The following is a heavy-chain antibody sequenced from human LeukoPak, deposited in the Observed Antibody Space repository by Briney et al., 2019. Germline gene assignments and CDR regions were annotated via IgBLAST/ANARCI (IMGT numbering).Heavy chain of an antibody. CDR1: GYTFTGYY. CDR2: INPNSGGT. CDR3: ARGHPWNRVAATLGSRYSMDV. V-gene: IGHV1-2*02. J-gene: IGHJ6*03. Sequence: ASVKVSCKASGYTFTGYYIHWVRQAPGQGLEWMGWINPNSGGTNYAQDFQGRVTMTRDTSISTAFMELRRLRSDDTALYYCARGHPWNRVAATLGSRYSMDVWGKGTTVTISS. D-gene: IGHD2-15*01.